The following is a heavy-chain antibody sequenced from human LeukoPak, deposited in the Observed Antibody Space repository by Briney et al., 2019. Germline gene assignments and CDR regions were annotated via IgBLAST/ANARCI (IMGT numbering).Heavy chain of an antibody. CDR1: GYTFNGYF. CDR2: INPNSGGT. CDR3: ARDYYGSGSYPLGFDY. J-gene: IGHJ4*02. D-gene: IGHD3-10*01. V-gene: IGHV1-2*02. Sequence: ASVKVSCKASGYTFNGYFMHWVRQAPGQGLEWMGWINPNSGGTNYAQKFQGRVTMTRDTSISTAYMELSRLRSDDTAVYYCARDYYGSGSYPLGFDYWGQGTLVTVSS.